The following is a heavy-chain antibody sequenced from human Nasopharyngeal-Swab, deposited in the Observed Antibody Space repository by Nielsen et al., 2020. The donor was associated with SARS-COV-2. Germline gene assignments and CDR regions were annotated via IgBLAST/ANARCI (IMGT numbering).Heavy chain of an antibody. CDR2: INHSGST. CDR3: ARGLSGVVPAPILGLGPYYYFYYMDV. Sequence: SETLSPACAVSGGSFSANYWGWIRQPPGKGLEWIGEINHSGSTNYNPSLKSRVTISVDTSKSQFSLKLTSVTAADTSVYYCARGLSGVVPAPILGLGPYYYFYYMDVWGKGTTVTVSS. D-gene: IGHD2-2*01. J-gene: IGHJ6*03. V-gene: IGHV4-34*01. CDR1: GGSFSANY.